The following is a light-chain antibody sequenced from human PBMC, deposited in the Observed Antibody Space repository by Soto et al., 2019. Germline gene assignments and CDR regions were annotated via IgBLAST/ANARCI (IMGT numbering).Light chain of an antibody. CDR3: SSYTRSNTLL. V-gene: IGLV2-14*01. Sequence: QSALTQPASVSGSTGQSITISCTGASSDVGGYNYVSWYQQHSGKAPKLMIYEVSNRPSGVSNRFSGSKSGNTASLTISGLQAEDAAEYYCSSYTRSNTLLFGGGTKVTVL. CDR2: EVS. J-gene: IGLJ2*01. CDR1: SSDVGGYNY.